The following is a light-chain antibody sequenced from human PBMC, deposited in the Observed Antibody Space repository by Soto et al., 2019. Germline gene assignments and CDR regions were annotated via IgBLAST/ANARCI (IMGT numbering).Light chain of an antibody. V-gene: IGLV2-14*03. CDR1: SSDVGGYNF. CDR3: CSYSGSNTIVV. Sequence: QSVLTQPASVSGSPGHSITISCTGTSSDVGGYNFVSWYQQHPGKAPRLMIFDVNNRPSGVSTRFSGSKSGNTASLTISGLQAEDEADYYCCSYSGSNTIVVFGGGTKLTVL. CDR2: DVN. J-gene: IGLJ2*01.